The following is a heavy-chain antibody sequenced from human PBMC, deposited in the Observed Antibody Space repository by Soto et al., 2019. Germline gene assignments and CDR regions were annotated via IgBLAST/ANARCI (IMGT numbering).Heavy chain of an antibody. J-gene: IGHJ4*02. V-gene: IGHV1-69*01. CDR3: ARDITMVRGVIGGVAPQFDY. Sequence: GPQVKVSCKASGGTFSSYAISWVRQAPGQGLEWMGGIIPIFGTANYAQKFQGRVTITADESTSTAYMELSSLRSEDTAVYYCARDITMVRGVIGGVAPQFDYWGQGTLVTVSS. D-gene: IGHD3-10*01. CDR2: IIPIFGTA. CDR1: GGTFSSYA.